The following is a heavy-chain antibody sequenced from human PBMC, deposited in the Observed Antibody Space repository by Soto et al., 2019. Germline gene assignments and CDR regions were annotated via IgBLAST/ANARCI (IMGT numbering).Heavy chain of an antibody. Sequence: ASETLSLTCTVSGGSISSYYWSWIRQPPGKGLEWIGYIYYSGSTNYNPSLKSRVTISVDTSKNQFSLKLSSVTAADTAVYYCARQTGGHCSGGSCYSYWFDPWGQGTLVTVSS. CDR2: IYYSGST. V-gene: IGHV4-59*08. CDR1: GGSISSYY. D-gene: IGHD2-15*01. CDR3: ARQTGGHCSGGSCYSYWFDP. J-gene: IGHJ5*02.